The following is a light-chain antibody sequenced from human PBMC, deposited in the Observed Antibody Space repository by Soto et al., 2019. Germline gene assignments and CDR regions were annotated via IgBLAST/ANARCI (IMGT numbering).Light chain of an antibody. CDR2: DAY. CDR1: QSVSSY. CDR3: KQRSNWPPN. V-gene: IGKV3-11*01. J-gene: IGKJ5*01. Sequence: EIVLTQSPATLSLSPGERATLSCRASQSVSSYLAWYQQKPGQAPRLLIYDAYNRATGIQARFSGSGSGTDFTLTISSLEPEDFAVYYCKQRSNWPPNFGQGTRLEIK.